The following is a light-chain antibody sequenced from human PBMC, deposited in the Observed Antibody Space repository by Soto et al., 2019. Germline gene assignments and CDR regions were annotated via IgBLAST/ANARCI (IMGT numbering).Light chain of an antibody. J-gene: IGLJ1*01. CDR3: SSYTTSDPYV. CDR1: SSDVGAYNF. CDR2: EVT. Sequence: QSVLTQPASVSGSPGQSITISCTGTSSDVGAYNFVSWYQHHPGRAPKLIIYEVTIRPSGVSNRFSGSKSGNTASLTISGLQAEDEADYYCSSYTTSDPYVFGSGTKVTVL. V-gene: IGLV2-14*01.